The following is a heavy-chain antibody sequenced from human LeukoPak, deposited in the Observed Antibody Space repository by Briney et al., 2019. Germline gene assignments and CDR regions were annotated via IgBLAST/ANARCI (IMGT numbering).Heavy chain of an antibody. CDR3: ARGPTVVPDY. CDR2: ISSSSSYT. Sequence: GGSLRLSCAASGFTFSSNGMHWVRQAPGKGLEWVSYISSSSSYTNYADSVKGRFTISRDNAKNSLYLQMNSLRAEDTAVYYCARGPTVVPDYWGQGTLVTVSS. CDR1: GFTFSSNG. V-gene: IGHV3-21*05. J-gene: IGHJ4*02. D-gene: IGHD4-23*01.